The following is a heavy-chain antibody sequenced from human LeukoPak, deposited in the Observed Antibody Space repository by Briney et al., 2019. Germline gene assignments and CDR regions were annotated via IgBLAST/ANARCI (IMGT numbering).Heavy chain of an antibody. CDR1: GYTLTSYD. CDR3: ASSLRVREAFDY. CDR2: MNPSSGNT. Sequence: ASVKVSCKASGYTLTSYDINWVRQATGQGLEWMGWMNPSSGNTGYAQKFQARVTMTRNTPISTAYMELSSLRSEDTAVYYCASSLRVREAFDYWGQGTLVTVSS. J-gene: IGHJ4*02. V-gene: IGHV1-8*01.